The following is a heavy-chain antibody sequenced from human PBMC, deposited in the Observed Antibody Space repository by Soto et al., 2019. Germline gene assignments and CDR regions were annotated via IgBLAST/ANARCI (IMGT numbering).Heavy chain of an antibody. CDR2: ISNSGRII. V-gene: IGHV3-48*03. J-gene: IGHJ4*02. CDR3: AREWGTSIAAAFDY. Sequence: PGGSLRFSCAASGFTFSSFEMNWVRQAPGKGLEWVSYISNSGRIIYYADSVKGRFTISRDDAKNSLYLQMNSLRAEDTAVYYCAREWGTSIAAAFDYWGQGTLVTVSS. CDR1: GFTFSSFE. D-gene: IGHD6-6*01.